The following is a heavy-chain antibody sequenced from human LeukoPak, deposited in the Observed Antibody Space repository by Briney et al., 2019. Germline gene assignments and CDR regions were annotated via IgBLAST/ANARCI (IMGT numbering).Heavy chain of an antibody. CDR2: ISSDSSYI. CDR3: ARDTGSYYYYYYMDV. CDR1: GFNFNTYT. J-gene: IGHJ6*03. Sequence: GGSLRLSCAASGFNFNTYTMNWVRQAPGKGLEWVSSISSDSSYIYYADAVHGRFTVSRDNAKYSLYLQMNSLRAEDTAVYYCARDTGSYYYYYYMDVWGKGTTVTVSS. D-gene: IGHD4-17*01. V-gene: IGHV3-21*01.